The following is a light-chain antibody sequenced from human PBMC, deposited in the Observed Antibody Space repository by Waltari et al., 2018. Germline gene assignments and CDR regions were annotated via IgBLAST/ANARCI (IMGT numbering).Light chain of an antibody. CDR2: ENN. J-gene: IGLJ2*01. Sequence: NFILTQPHSVSESPGKTVTISCTGSGGNLARNFAPWFQQRPGSAPTTVIFENNQRPSGVPDRFSGSIDSSSNSASFTISGLETEDEADYYCQSYDGNDHVVFGGGTKLTVL. CDR1: GGNLARNF. V-gene: IGLV6-57*02. CDR3: QSYDGNDHVV.